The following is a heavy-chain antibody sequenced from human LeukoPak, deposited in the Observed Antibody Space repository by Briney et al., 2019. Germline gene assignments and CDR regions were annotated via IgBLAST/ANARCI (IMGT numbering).Heavy chain of an antibody. Sequence: GGSLRLSCAASGFTYSSYAMHWVRQAPGKGLEYVSAISSNGGSTYYANSVKGRFTISRDSSKNTLYLQMNSLKPEDTAVYYCAKDRGWELRILDYWGQGTLVTVSS. CDR3: AKDRGWELRILDY. CDR1: GFTYSSYA. J-gene: IGHJ4*02. D-gene: IGHD1-26*01. V-gene: IGHV3-64*01. CDR2: ISSNGGST.